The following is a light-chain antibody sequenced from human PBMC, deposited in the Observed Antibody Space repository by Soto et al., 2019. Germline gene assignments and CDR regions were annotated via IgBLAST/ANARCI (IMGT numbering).Light chain of an antibody. CDR1: SSNVGNNY. CDR2: RSH. CDR3: ATWDDSLSGVI. V-gene: IGLV1-47*01. J-gene: IGLJ2*01. Sequence: QAVVTQPPSVSGTPGQRVTVSCSGSSSNVGNNYVFWYQHLPGAAPKLLIYRSHQRPSGVPDRFSGSKSGSSASLSISGLRSEDEADYYCATWDDSLSGVIFGGGTKLTVL.